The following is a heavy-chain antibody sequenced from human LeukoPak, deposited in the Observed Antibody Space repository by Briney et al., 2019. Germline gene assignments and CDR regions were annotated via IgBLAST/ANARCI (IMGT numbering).Heavy chain of an antibody. D-gene: IGHD4-17*01. V-gene: IGHV3-23*01. J-gene: IGHJ5*02. Sequence: GGSLRLSCAASGFIFSAYIMDWVRQAPGKGLEWVSSITGNHGPKYNTDPVKGRFTISRDNSQNTLYLQMNSLRAEDTAVYYCTKDPNGDYVGAFDPWGQGTLVTVSS. CDR3: TKDPNGDYVGAFDP. CDR1: GFIFSAYI. CDR2: ITGNHGPK.